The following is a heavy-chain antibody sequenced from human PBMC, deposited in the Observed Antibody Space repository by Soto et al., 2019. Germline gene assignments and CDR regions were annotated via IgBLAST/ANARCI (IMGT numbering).Heavy chain of an antibody. CDR2: ISSSSSYI. V-gene: IGHV3-21*04. J-gene: IGHJ3*02. Sequence: GGSLRLSCAASGFTFSSYSMNWVRQAPGKGLEWVSSISSSSSYIYYADSMKGRFTISRDNAKNSLYLQMNSLRAEDTAIYYCARDSDRKGCGPSLLAICGQGAMVPGS. CDR3: ARDSDRKGCGPSLLAI. CDR1: GFTFSSYS. D-gene: IGHD2-15*01.